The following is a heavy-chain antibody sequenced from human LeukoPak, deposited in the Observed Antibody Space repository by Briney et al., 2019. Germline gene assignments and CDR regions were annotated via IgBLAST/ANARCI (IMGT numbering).Heavy chain of an antibody. D-gene: IGHD1-14*01. V-gene: IGHV3-21*01. J-gene: IGHJ4*02. Sequence: PWGSLRLSCAASGFTFSSYRMNWVRQAPGKGLEWVSSISSSSSYIYYADSVKGRFTISRDNAKNSLYLQMNSLRAEDTAVYYRAREDYNSLFFDYWGQGTLVTVSS. CDR3: AREDYNSLFFDY. CDR1: GFTFSSYR. CDR2: ISSSSSYI.